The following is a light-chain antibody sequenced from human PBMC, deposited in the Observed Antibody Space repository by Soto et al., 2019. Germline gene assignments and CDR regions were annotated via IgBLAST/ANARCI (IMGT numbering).Light chain of an antibody. Sequence: QSALTQPGSVSGSPGQSITISCTGTSSDVGGYEYVSWYQQHPGKAPKLMISDVSNRPSGVSNRFSGSKSGNTASLTISGLQADDEAAYYCSSYTRSITYVFGTGTKVTVL. CDR2: DVS. V-gene: IGLV2-14*01. CDR3: SSYTRSITYV. CDR1: SSDVGGYEY. J-gene: IGLJ1*01.